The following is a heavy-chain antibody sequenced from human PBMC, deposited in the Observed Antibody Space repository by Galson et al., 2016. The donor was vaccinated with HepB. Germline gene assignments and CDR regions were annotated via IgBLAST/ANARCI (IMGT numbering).Heavy chain of an antibody. Sequence: SLRLSCAGSGFTFSNYGMHWVRQAPAKGLEWVAADSMDGRRKFYADSVKGRFTISRDNSNNMLVLQMSSLRADDTAVYYCAKRHEYCPAVGCSVDYWGQGTLVSVSS. CDR2: DSMDGRRK. J-gene: IGHJ4*02. CDR3: AKRHEYCPAVGCSVDY. CDR1: GFTFSNYG. V-gene: IGHV3-30*18. D-gene: IGHD2/OR15-2a*01.